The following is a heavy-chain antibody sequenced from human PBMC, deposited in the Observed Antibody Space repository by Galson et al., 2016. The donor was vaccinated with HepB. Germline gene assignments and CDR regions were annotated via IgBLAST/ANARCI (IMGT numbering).Heavy chain of an antibody. J-gene: IGHJ4*02. CDR2: IRSKVNSYST. CDR3: TRQEGFDYWTGYYDY. D-gene: IGHD3/OR15-3a*01. V-gene: IGHV3-73*01. Sequence: SLRLSCAASGFSFSASGMHWVRQASGKGLEWVGRIRSKVNSYSTTYAVSVQGRFTTPRYDSTDTVYLQMNSLKTEDTAVYFCTRQEGFDYWTGYYDYWGQGTLVTVSS. CDR1: GFSFSASG.